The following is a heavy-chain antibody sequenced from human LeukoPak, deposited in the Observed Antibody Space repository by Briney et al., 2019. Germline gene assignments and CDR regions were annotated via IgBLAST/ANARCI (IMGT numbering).Heavy chain of an antibody. Sequence: PGGSLRLSCAASGFTFSSYEMNWVRQAPGKGLEWVSYISSSGSTIYYADSVKGRFTISRDNAKNSLYLQMNSLRAEDTAVYYCARDQSFIRGDAFDIWGQGTMVTVSS. D-gene: IGHD3-10*01. J-gene: IGHJ3*02. CDR3: ARDQSFIRGDAFDI. V-gene: IGHV3-48*03. CDR2: ISSSGSTI. CDR1: GFTFSSYE.